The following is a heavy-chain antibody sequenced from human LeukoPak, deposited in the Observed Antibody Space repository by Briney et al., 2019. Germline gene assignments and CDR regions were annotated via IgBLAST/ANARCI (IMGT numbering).Heavy chain of an antibody. CDR2: INPNSGGT. V-gene: IGHV1-2*06. Sequence: GASVKVSCKASGYTFTGYYMHWVRQAPGQGLEWMGRINPNSGGTNYAQKFQGRVTMTRDTSTSTVYMELSSLRSEDTAVYYCARRRVDTAMVASDDLIDYWGQGTLVTVSS. CDR1: GYTFTGYY. D-gene: IGHD5-18*01. CDR3: ARRRVDTAMVASDDLIDY. J-gene: IGHJ4*02.